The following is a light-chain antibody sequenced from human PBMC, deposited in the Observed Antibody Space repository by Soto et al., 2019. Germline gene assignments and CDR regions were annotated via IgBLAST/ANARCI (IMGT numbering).Light chain of an antibody. J-gene: IGLJ2*01. V-gene: IGLV2-14*01. CDR3: SSCTGSSTHVV. CDR2: EVS. CDR1: SSDVGGYNY. Sequence: QSVLTQPASVSGTPGQSITISCTGTSSDVGGYNYVSWYQQHSGKAPKLMIYEVSNRPSGVSNRFSGSKSGNTASLTISWLQAEDEADYYCSSCTGSSTHVVFGGGTKLTVL.